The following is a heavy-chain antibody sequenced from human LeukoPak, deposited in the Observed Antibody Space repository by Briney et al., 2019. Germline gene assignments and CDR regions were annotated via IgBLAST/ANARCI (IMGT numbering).Heavy chain of an antibody. CDR1: GFTFSSYA. J-gene: IGHJ4*02. Sequence: GGSLRLSCAASGFTFSSYAMSWVRQAPGKGLEWVSAISGSGGSTYYADSVKGRFTISRDNSKNTLYLQMNSLRAEDTAVYYCAKDPPSSLWFREKTPANFDYWGQGTLVTVSS. CDR2: ISGSGGST. CDR3: AKDPPSSLWFREKTPANFDY. D-gene: IGHD3-10*01. V-gene: IGHV3-23*01.